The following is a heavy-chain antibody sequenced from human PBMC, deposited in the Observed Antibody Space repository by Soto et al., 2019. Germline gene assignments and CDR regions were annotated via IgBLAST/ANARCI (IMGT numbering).Heavy chain of an antibody. J-gene: IGHJ5*02. CDR2: IYYSGST. Sequence: SATLSLTCTVSGGSISSGGYYWSWIRQHPGKGLEWIGYIYYSGSTYYNPSLKSRVTISVDTSKNQFSLKLSSVTAADTAVYYCARLITMVRGVINQRFDPWGQGTLVTVSS. CDR1: GGSISSGGYY. CDR3: ARLITMVRGVINQRFDP. D-gene: IGHD3-10*01. V-gene: IGHV4-31*03.